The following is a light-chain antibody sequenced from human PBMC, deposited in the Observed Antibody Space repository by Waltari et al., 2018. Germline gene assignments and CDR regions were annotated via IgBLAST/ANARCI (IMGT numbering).Light chain of an antibody. Sequence: DIVMTQSPDSLTLSLGERATISCKSSQSVLRTSGNKNFLAWYQQKSGQPPKLLFYWASTRESGVPDRFSGSGSGTDFTLTISSLQSEDVAIYYCQQYYDSPITFGPGTKVDV. CDR3: QQYYDSPIT. J-gene: IGKJ3*01. CDR1: QSVLRTSGNKNF. V-gene: IGKV4-1*01. CDR2: WAS.